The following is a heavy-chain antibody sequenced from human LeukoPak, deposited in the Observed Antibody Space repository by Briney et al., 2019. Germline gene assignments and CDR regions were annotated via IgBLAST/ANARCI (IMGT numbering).Heavy chain of an antibody. CDR1: GGSISSYY. J-gene: IGHJ6*02. CDR2: IYTSGST. V-gene: IGHV4-4*09. Sequence: PSETLSLTCTVSGGSISSYYWSWIRQPPGKGLERIGYIYTSGSTNYNPSLKSRVTISVDTSKNQFSLKLSSVTAADTAVYYCARNSGYHYYYYYGMDVWGQGTTVTVSS. D-gene: IGHD5-12*01. CDR3: ARNSGYHYYYYYGMDV.